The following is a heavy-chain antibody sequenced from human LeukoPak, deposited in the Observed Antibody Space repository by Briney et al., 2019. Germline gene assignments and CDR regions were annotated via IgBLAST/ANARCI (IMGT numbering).Heavy chain of an antibody. J-gene: IGHJ4*02. Sequence: PSETLSLTCTVSGGSISSYYWSWIRQPPGKGLEWIGYIYYGGSTNYNPSLKSRVTISVDTSKNQFSLKLSSVTAADTAVYYCAREAGYCSGGSCHYYFDYWGQGTLVTVSS. CDR3: AREAGYCSGGSCHYYFDY. D-gene: IGHD2-15*01. V-gene: IGHV4-59*01. CDR1: GGSISSYY. CDR2: IYYGGST.